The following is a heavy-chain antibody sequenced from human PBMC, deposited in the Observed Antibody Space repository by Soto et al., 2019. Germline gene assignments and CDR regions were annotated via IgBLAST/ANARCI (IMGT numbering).Heavy chain of an antibody. CDR1: GDSVPSNSAA. Sequence: SQTLSLTCAISGDSVPSNSAAWNWIRQSPSRGLEWLGRTYYRSKWYNDYAVSVKSRITINPDTSKNQFSLQLNSVTPEDTAVYYCAREFSGVLGAVAGGYYYYGMDVWGQGTTVTVSS. CDR3: AREFSGVLGAVAGGYYYYGMDV. D-gene: IGHD6-19*01. J-gene: IGHJ6*02. CDR2: TYYRSKWYN. V-gene: IGHV6-1*01.